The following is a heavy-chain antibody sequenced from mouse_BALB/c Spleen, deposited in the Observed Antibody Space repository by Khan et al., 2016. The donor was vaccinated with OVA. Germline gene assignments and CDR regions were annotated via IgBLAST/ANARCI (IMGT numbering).Heavy chain of an antibody. CDR2: INPSNGYT. J-gene: IGHJ3*01. CDR1: GYTFTTYT. CDR3: AREGAYYRSDGWFSY. D-gene: IGHD2-14*01. Sequence: QVQLQQSGAELARPGASVKMSCKASGYTFTTYTMHWVKQRPGQGLEWIGYINPSNGYTNYNQKFKDKSTLTADKSSSTAYMLLSSLTSDYSAVYYCAREGAYYRSDGWFSYWGQGTLVTVSA. V-gene: IGHV1-4*01.